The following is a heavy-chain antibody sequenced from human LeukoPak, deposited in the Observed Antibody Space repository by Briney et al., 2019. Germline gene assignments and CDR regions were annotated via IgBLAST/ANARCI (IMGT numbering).Heavy chain of an antibody. CDR2: IYYSGST. D-gene: IGHD3-3*01. Sequence: PSEALSLTCAVSGGSISSNSYYWGWIRQPPGKGLEWIGSIYYSGSTYYNPSLRSRVTISVDTSKNQFSLKLSSVTAADTAVYYCARDSGSYDFWSGYYTIIDYHYYYMDVWGKGTTVTVSS. V-gene: IGHV4-39*07. J-gene: IGHJ6*03. CDR3: ARDSGSYDFWSGYYTIIDYHYYYMDV. CDR1: GGSISSNSYY.